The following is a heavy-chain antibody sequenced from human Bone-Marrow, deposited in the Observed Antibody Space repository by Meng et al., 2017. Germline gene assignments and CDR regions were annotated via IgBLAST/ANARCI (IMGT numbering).Heavy chain of an antibody. J-gene: IGHJ4*02. D-gene: IGHD6-25*01. CDR3: ARDEDISAAGKLFGDY. Sequence: QGKLVQSGARVKKPGASVKVSCKPSGYNFPDYYIHWMRRAPGQGLEWMGRINPKNGDTHYAQKFQARVTMTGDTSISTAYMELSGLRSDDTAMYYCARDEDISAAGKLFGDYWGQGTLVTVSS. V-gene: IGHV1-2*06. CDR1: GYNFPDYY. CDR2: INPKNGDT.